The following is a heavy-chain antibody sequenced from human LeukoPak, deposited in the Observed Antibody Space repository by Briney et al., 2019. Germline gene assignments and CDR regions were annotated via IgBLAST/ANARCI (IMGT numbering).Heavy chain of an antibody. D-gene: IGHD3-10*01. CDR1: GGSISSSTHY. CDR3: ARHDYYASGSFH. J-gene: IGHJ4*02. V-gene: IGHV4-39*01. CDR2: IYHSGST. Sequence: PSETLSLTCTVSGGSISSSTHYWGWIRQPPGKGLEWIGSIYHSGSTYYNPSLKSRVTISVDTSKNQFSLKLSSVTAADTAVYCCARHDYYASGSFHWGQGTLVTVSS.